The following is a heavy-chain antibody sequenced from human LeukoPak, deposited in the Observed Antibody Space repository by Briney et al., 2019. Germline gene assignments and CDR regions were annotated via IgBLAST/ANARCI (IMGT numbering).Heavy chain of an antibody. CDR2: IFNTGNT. J-gene: IGHJ4*02. CDR3: ASRPADTTWYGVFDY. V-gene: IGHV4-59*11. CDR1: GGSTNSHY. D-gene: IGHD3-10*01. Sequence: SETLSLTCSVSGGSTNSHYWSWIRQPPGNRVEGKGYIFNTGNTNYNPSLASRVTMSVDTSRAQFFLRLSPVTAADTAIYYCASRPADTTWYGVFDYWSQGTLVTVSS.